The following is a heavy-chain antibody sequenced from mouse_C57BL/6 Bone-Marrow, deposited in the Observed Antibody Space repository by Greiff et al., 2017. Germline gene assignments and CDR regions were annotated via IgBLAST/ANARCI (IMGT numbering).Heavy chain of an antibody. V-gene: IGHV14-4*01. Sequence: DVQLQESGAELVRPGASVKLSCTASGFNIKDDYMHWVKQRPEQGLEWIGWIDPENGDTEYASKFQGKATITADTSSNTAYLQLSSLTSEDTAVYYCTRFYYYGSSPAWFAYWGQGTLVTVSA. D-gene: IGHD1-1*01. CDR3: TRFYYYGSSPAWFAY. CDR1: GFNIKDDY. CDR2: IDPENGDT. J-gene: IGHJ3*01.